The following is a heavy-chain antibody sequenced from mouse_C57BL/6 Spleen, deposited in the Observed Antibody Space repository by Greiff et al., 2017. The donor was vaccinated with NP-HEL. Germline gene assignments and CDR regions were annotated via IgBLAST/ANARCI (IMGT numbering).Heavy chain of an antibody. CDR2: IDPSDSYT. CDR1: GYTFTSYW. V-gene: IGHV1-69*01. CDR3: ARLNDGFY. D-gene: IGHD2-3*01. Sequence: VQLQQPGAELVMPGASVKLSCKASGYTFTSYWMHWVKQRPGQGLEWIGEIDPSDSYTNYNQKFKGKSTLTVDKSSSTAYMQSSSLTSEDSAVYYCARLNDGFYWGQGTLVTVSA. J-gene: IGHJ3*01.